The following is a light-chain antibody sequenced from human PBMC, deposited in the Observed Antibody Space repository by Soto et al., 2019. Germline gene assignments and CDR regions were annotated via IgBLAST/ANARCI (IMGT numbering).Light chain of an antibody. CDR1: QNIAFY. J-gene: IGKJ2*01. Sequence: DIQMTQSPSSLSASVGDRVTITCRASQNIAFYLNWFQQKPGNAPKLLIYAASSLQSGVPSRFSCSGSGTDFTLTISSLPPEDVATYYCQQSSNSPLYTFGQGTKLYVK. CDR2: AAS. V-gene: IGKV1-39*01. CDR3: QQSSNSPLYT.